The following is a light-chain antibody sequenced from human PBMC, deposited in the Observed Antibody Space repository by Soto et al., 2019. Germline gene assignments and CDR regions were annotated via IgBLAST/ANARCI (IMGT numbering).Light chain of an antibody. CDR2: GNS. J-gene: IGLJ3*02. CDR3: QSYDNSLGWV. Sequence: QSVLTQPPSLSGAPGQRVTISCTGASSNIGAGYDVHWYQQLPGTAPKLFISGNSNRPSGVPDRFSGSKSGTSASLAITGLQAADEADYFCQSYDNSLGWVFGGGTKVTVL. CDR1: SSNIGAGYD. V-gene: IGLV1-40*01.